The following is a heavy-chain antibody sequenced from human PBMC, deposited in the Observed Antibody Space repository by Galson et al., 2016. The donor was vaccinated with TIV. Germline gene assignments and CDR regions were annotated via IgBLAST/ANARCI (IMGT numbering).Heavy chain of an antibody. V-gene: IGHV3-20*04. CDR2: VNWNGLGT. CDR1: GFTFDDFD. D-gene: IGHD2-21*01. Sequence: SLRLSCAASGFTFDDFDMAWVRQGPGRGLEWVSSVNWNGLGTRYADSVKGRFTISRDSAKNSLYLQMDNLGAEVTALYYCARVAPCGGTCYYFDSWGQGTLVAVSS. J-gene: IGHJ4*02. CDR3: ARVAPCGGTCYYFDS.